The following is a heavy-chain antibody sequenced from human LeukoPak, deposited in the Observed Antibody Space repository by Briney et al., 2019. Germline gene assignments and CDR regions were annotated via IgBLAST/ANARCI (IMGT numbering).Heavy chain of an antibody. V-gene: IGHV1-69*04. J-gene: IGHJ6*02. D-gene: IGHD4-11*01. CDR3: ASPLYSNYGVYYYGMDV. CDR1: GGTFSSYA. Sequence: GASVKVSCKASGGTFSSYATSWVRQAPGQGLEWMGRIIPILGIANYAQKFQGRVTITADKSTSTAYMELSSLRSEDTAVYYCASPLYSNYGVYYYGMDVWGQGTMVTVSS. CDR2: IIPILGIA.